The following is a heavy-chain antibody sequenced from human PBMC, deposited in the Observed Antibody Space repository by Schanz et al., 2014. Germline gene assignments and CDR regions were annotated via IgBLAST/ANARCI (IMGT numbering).Heavy chain of an antibody. CDR3: ARRNFYDKSAAFDY. CDR2: SRNKGHSYTS. J-gene: IGHJ4*02. V-gene: IGHV3-72*01. CDR1: GFVFRTFA. D-gene: IGHD3-9*01. Sequence: VQLVESGGTVVQPGGSLRVSCAASGFVFRTFAMYWVRQAPGKGLEWVGHSRNKGHSYTSEYAASVKGRFTISRDESESSLYLQMDSLKTEDTAVYYCARRNFYDKSAAFDYWGQGSLVTVSS.